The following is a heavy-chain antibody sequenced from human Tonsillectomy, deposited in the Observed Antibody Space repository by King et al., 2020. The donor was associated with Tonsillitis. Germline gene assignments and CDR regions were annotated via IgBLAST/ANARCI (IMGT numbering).Heavy chain of an antibody. D-gene: IGHD2-8*01. CDR2: IKQDGSEK. CDR3: ARVGGCTNGVCYHCAFDM. V-gene: IGHV3-7*03. J-gene: IGHJ3*02. Sequence: VQLVESGGGLVQPGGSLRLSCAASGFTFSHYWLSWVRQAPGKGLEWVANIKQDGSEKYYVDSMKGRFTISRDNAKSSVYLQMNSLRAEDTAMYYCARVGGCTNGVCYHCAFDMWGQGTMVTVSS. CDR1: GFTFSHYW.